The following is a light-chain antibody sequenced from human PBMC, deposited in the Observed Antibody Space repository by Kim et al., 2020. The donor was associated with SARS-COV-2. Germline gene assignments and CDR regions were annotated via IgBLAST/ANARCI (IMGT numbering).Light chain of an antibody. V-gene: IGKV4-1*01. Sequence: TINCKSSQSVLYSSNNKSYLAWYQQKPGQPPKLLIYWASTRESGVPDRFSGSGSGTDFTLTISSLQAEDVAVYYCQQYYSTPPITFGQGTRLEIK. CDR3: QQYYSTPPIT. CDR1: QSVLYSSNNKSY. J-gene: IGKJ5*01. CDR2: WAS.